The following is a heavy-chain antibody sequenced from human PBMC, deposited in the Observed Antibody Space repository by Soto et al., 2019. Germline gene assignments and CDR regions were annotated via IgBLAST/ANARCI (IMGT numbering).Heavy chain of an antibody. CDR1: GCSIKSGGYY. V-gene: IGHV4-31*03. D-gene: IGHD2-21*02. CDR3: ARGRDDLGFDS. J-gene: IGHJ4*02. CDR2: IHYRGRT. Sequence: QVQLQESGPGLVKPSDTLSLTCNVSGCSIKSGGYYWGWIRQPPGKGLEWIGYIHYRGRTSYNTSIESRASFSLDTSGHRFSRKLTAVTAAVTAVDYCARGRDDLGFDSWGQGTLVTVSS.